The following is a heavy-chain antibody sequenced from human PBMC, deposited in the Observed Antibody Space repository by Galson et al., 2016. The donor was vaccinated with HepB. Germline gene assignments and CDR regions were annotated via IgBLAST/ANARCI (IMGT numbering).Heavy chain of an antibody. CDR3: ARDRLHCSGGSCYSWFDS. CDR1: GDSVSSNNAT. CDR2: TYYRSKWYN. V-gene: IGHV6-1*01. Sequence: CAISGDSVSSNNATWIWIRQSPSRGLEWLGRTYYRSKWYNDYAVSVKSRITINPDTSKNQFYLHLNSLTPEDTAVYYCARDRLHCSGGSCYSWFDSLGQGTLVTVSS. J-gene: IGHJ5*01. D-gene: IGHD2-15*01.